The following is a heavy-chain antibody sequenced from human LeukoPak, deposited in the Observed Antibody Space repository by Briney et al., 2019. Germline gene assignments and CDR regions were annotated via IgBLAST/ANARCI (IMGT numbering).Heavy chain of an antibody. CDR3: ARPVPGDMVRGVIPYYYYYGMDV. D-gene: IGHD3-10*01. V-gene: IGHV4-59*01. CDR2: IYYSGST. CDR1: GGSISSYY. J-gene: IGHJ6*02. Sequence: SETLSLTCTVSGGSISSYYWSWIRQPPGKGLEWIGYIYYSGSTNYNPSLKSRVTISVDTSKNQFSLKLSSVTAADTAVYYCARPVPGDMVRGVIPYYYYYGMDVWGQGTTVTVSS.